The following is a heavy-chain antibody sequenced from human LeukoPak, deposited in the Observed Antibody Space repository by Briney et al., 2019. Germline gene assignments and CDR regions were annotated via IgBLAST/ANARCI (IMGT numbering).Heavy chain of an antibody. Sequence: SETLSLTCIVSGGSMSRYYWSWIRQPAGKRLEWIGRVYPGGTANYNPSLKSRVTMSVDTSKNQFSLKLRSVTAADTAVYYCAKMPVSYSSGWSTFDYWGQGNLVTVSS. CDR2: VYPGGTA. CDR3: AKMPVSYSSGWSTFDY. J-gene: IGHJ4*02. CDR1: GGSMSRYY. V-gene: IGHV4-4*07. D-gene: IGHD6-19*01.